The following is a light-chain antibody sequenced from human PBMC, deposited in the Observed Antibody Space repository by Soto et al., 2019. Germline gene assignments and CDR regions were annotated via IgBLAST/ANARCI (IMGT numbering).Light chain of an antibody. V-gene: IGKV1-6*01. CDR3: QQTHAVPLT. CDR1: QGIGNA. CDR2: AAS. Sequence: AIQMTLSPSSLSASVGDRVTISCRASQGIGNALGWYQQKPGEAPKVLIFAASSLRSGVPSRFSGSGYGTDFTLTINNLHPEDAATYYCQQTHAVPLTFGQGTRLEIK. J-gene: IGKJ5*01.